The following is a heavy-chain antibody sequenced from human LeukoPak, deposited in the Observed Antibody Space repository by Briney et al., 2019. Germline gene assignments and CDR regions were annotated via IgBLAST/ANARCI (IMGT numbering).Heavy chain of an antibody. CDR3: ARFIVGATGDAFDI. V-gene: IGHV4-59*12. CDR2: IYYSGST. CDR1: GGSISSYY. D-gene: IGHD1-26*01. Sequence: KPSETLSLTCTVSGGSISSYYWSWIRQPPGKGLEWIGYIYYSGSTNYNPSLKSRVTMSVDTSKNQFSLKLSSVTAADTAVYYCARFIVGATGDAFDIWGQGTMVIVSS. J-gene: IGHJ3*02.